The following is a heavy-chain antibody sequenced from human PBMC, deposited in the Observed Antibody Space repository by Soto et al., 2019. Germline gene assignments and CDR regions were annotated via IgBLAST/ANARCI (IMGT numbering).Heavy chain of an antibody. CDR1: GFTFSDYY. J-gene: IGHJ4*02. CDR3: ARDYRMVRGYYFDY. V-gene: IGHV3-11*06. Sequence: PGGSLRLSCAASGFTFSDYYMSWIRQAPGKGLEWVSYISSSSSYTNYADSVKGRFTISRDNAKNSLYLQMNSLRAEDTAVYYCARDYRMVRGYYFDYWGQGTLVTVSS. D-gene: IGHD3-10*01. CDR2: ISSSSSYT.